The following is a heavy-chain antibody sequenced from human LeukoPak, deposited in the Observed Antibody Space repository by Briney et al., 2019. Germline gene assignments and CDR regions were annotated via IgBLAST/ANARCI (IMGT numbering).Heavy chain of an antibody. J-gene: IGHJ4*02. CDR1: GGTFSSYA. CDR3: ARDRGSGWSFRRFDY. V-gene: IGHV1-69*06. CDR2: IIPIFGTA. D-gene: IGHD6-19*01. Sequence: GASVKVSCKASGGTFSSYAISWVRQAPGQGLEWMGGIIPIFGTANYAQKFQGRVTITADKSTSTAYMELSSLRSEDTAVCYCARDRGSGWSFRRFDYWGQGTLVTVSS.